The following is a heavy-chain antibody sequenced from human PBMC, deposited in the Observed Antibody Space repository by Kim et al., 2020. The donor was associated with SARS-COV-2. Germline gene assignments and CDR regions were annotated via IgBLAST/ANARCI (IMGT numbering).Heavy chain of an antibody. D-gene: IGHD6-13*01. J-gene: IGHJ4*02. CDR3: ARVSRSSSLDY. CDR1: GFTFSDYY. Sequence: GGSLRLSCSASGFTFSDYYMSWIRQAPGKGLEWVSYISSSGSTTYYADSVKGRFTISRDNAKNSLYLQMNSLRAEDTAVYYCARVSRSSSLDYWGQGTLVTVSS. V-gene: IGHV3-11*04. CDR2: ISSSGSTT.